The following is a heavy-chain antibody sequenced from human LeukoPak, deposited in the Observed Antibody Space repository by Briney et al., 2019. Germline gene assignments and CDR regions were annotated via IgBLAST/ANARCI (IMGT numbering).Heavy chain of an antibody. V-gene: IGHV3-48*01. D-gene: IGHD6-13*01. CDR3: ASGAGYSSSWSAFDI. CDR1: GFTFSSYS. CDR2: ISSESVVI. J-gene: IGHJ3*02. Sequence: GGSLRLSCAASGFTFSSYSMHWVRQAPGKGLEWVSYISSESVVIYYADSVKGRFTISRDNAKNSLYLQMNSLRAEDTAVYYCASGAGYSSSWSAFDIWGQGTMVTVSS.